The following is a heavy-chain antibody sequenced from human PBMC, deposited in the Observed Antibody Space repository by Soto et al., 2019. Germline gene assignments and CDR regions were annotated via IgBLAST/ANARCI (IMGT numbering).Heavy chain of an antibody. Sequence: QVQLVQSGAEVKKPGSSVKVSCKASGGTFSTYSISWVRQAPGQGLEWMGGSPPIFGTSKYAQNFQGRVTITADESTSTAYMELSSLRSDDTAVYDCAIGGRYPKSSYYYGMDVWGQGTTVTVSS. J-gene: IGHJ6*02. CDR1: GGTFSTYS. CDR2: SPPIFGTS. D-gene: IGHD1-20*01. V-gene: IGHV1-69*01. CDR3: AIGGRYPKSSYYYGMDV.